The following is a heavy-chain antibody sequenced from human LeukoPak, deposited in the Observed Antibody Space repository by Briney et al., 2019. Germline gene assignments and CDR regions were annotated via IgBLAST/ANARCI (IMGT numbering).Heavy chain of an antibody. Sequence: PSETLSLTCTVSGGSISSSSYYWGWLRQPPGKGLEWIGSIYYSGSTYYNPSLKSRVTISVDTSKNQFSLKLSSVTAADTAVYYCARDPAGQNWFDPWGQGTLVTVSS. CDR1: GGSISSSSYY. CDR3: ARDPAGQNWFDP. CDR2: IYYSGST. V-gene: IGHV4-39*07. J-gene: IGHJ5*02.